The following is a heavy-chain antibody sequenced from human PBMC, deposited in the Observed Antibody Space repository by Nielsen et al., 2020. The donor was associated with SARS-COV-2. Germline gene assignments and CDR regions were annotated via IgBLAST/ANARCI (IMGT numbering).Heavy chain of an antibody. V-gene: IGHV4-59*01. CDR1: GGSISSYY. J-gene: IGHJ4*02. CDR2: IYYSGST. Sequence: SETLSLTCTVSGGSISSYYWSWIRQPPGKGLEWIGYIYYSGSTNYNPSLKSRVTISVDTSKNQFSLKLSSVTAADTAVYYCARSVVAHLFDYWGQGTLVTVSS. D-gene: IGHD2-15*01. CDR3: ARSVVAHLFDY.